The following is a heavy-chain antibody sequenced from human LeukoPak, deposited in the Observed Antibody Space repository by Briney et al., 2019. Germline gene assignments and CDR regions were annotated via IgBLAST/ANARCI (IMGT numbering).Heavy chain of an antibody. V-gene: IGHV3-30-3*01. CDR2: ISYDGSNK. Sequence: GGSLRLSCAASGFTFSSYAMHWVRQAPGKGLEWVAVISYDGSNKYYADSVKGRFTISRDNSKNTLYLQMNSLRAEDTAVYYCARDAEDIVVVPAASLGLFDYWGQGTLVTVSS. J-gene: IGHJ4*02. CDR3: ARDAEDIVVVPAASLGLFDY. D-gene: IGHD2-2*01. CDR1: GFTFSSYA.